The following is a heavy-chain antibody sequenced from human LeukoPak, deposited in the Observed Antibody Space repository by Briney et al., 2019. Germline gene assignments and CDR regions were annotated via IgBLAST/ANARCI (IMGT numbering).Heavy chain of an antibody. CDR3: ARNHIVVVLAAPRRAFDI. V-gene: IGHV3-7*01. CDR2: IKQDGSEK. D-gene: IGHD2-2*01. CDR1: GFTFSSYW. Sequence: GGSLRLSCAASGFTFSSYWMSWVRQAPGKGLEWVANIKQDGSEKYYVDSVKGRFTISRDNAKNSLYLQMNSLRAEDTAVYYCARNHIVVVLAAPRRAFDIWGQGTMVTVSS. J-gene: IGHJ3*02.